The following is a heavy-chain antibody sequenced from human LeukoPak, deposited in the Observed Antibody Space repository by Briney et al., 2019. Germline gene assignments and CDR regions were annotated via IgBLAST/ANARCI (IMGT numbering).Heavy chain of an antibody. CDR1: GGSISSSSYY. Sequence: ETLSLTCTVSGGSISSSSYYWGWIRQPPGKGLEWVANIKQDGSEKYYVDSVKGRFTISRDNAKNSLYLQMNSLRAEDTAVYYCARDYGDPYAFDIWGQGTMVTVSS. V-gene: IGHV3-7*01. CDR3: ARDYGDPYAFDI. CDR2: IKQDGSEK. D-gene: IGHD4-17*01. J-gene: IGHJ3*02.